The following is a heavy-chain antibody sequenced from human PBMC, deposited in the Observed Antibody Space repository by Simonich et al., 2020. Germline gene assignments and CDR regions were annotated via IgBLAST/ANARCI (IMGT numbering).Heavy chain of an antibody. CDR2: IAYAGSNK. CDR1: GFTFSSYA. Sequence: QVQLVESGGGVVQPGRSLRLSCAASGFTFSSYAMHWFRQAPGKGLEWVAVIAYAGSNKYYADSVKGRFTISRDNSKNTLDLQMNSLRAEDTAVYYCARDRNWGWFDPWGQGTLVTVSS. CDR3: ARDRNWGWFDP. D-gene: IGHD7-27*01. V-gene: IGHV3-30*07. J-gene: IGHJ5*02.